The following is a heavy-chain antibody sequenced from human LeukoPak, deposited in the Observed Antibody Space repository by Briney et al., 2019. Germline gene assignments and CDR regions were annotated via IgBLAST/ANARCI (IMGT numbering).Heavy chain of an antibody. CDR3: ASPDDSNAFDI. Sequence: GGSLRLSCAASGFTFSSYWMSWVRQAPGKGLEWVANIKQDGSEKYNVDSVKGRFTISRDNAKNSLYLQMNSLRAEDTAVYYCASPDDSNAFDIWGQGTMVTVSS. CDR2: IKQDGSEK. D-gene: IGHD3-16*01. V-gene: IGHV3-7*01. J-gene: IGHJ3*02. CDR1: GFTFSSYW.